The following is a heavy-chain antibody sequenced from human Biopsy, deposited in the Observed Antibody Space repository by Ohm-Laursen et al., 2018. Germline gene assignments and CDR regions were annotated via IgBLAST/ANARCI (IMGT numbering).Heavy chain of an antibody. CDR2: VFHSGIT. CDR3: ARHPTGFWFDP. CDR1: GGSVSSNVHY. J-gene: IGHJ5*02. V-gene: IGHV4-39*01. Sequence: SDTLSLTCTVSGGSVSSNVHYWAWIRQPPGKGLECIGTVFHSGITFYNPSLKSRVTISIDTTKNRFSLNLSLVTAADTAVYYCARHPTGFWFDPWGQGTLVTVSS.